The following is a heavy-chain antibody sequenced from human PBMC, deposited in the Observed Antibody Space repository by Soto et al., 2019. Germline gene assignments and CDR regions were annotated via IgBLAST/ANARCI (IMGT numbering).Heavy chain of an antibody. Sequence: EVQLLESGGGVVQPGGSLRLSCAASGFTFSSYAMSWVRQAPGKGLEWVSAISGSGGSTYYADSVKGRFTISRDNSKNTLYLQMNSLRAEDTAVYYCAKALAGHGARITIFAGMDVWGQGTTVTVSS. CDR2: ISGSGGST. V-gene: IGHV3-23*01. CDR1: GFTFSSYA. CDR3: AKALAGHGARITIFAGMDV. J-gene: IGHJ6*02. D-gene: IGHD3-3*01.